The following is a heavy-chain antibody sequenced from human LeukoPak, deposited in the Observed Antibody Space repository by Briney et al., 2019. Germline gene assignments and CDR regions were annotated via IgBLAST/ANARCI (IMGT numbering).Heavy chain of an antibody. J-gene: IGHJ4*02. Sequence: SETLSLTCAVSGGSISSGGYSWSWIRQPPGKGLEWIGYIYYSGSTYYNPSLKSRVTISIDTSKNQFSLKMSSVTAADTAVYYCARDLMGASHFDFWGQGTLVTVSS. V-gene: IGHV4-30-4*07. D-gene: IGHD4/OR15-4a*01. CDR3: ARDLMGASHFDF. CDR2: IYYSGST. CDR1: GGSISSGGYS.